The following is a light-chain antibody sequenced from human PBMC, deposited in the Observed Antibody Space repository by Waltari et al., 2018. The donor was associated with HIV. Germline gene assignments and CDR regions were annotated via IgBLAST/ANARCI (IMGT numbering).Light chain of an antibody. V-gene: IGLV2-23*02. CDR1: SSDVGSYNL. J-gene: IGLJ2*01. CDR3: CSYAGSSTPV. CDR2: EVS. Sequence: QSALTQPASVSGSPGQSITISCTGTSSDVGSYNLVSWYQQHPGKAPTLMIYEVSHRPSGVSNRFSGSNSGNTASLTISGLQAEDEADYYCCSYAGSSTPVFGGGTKLTVL.